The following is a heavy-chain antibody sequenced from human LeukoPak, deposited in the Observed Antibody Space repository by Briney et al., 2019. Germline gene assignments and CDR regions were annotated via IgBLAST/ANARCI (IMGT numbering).Heavy chain of an antibody. CDR3: ARVQPPTLSSSWSSVPMGFDP. Sequence: SETLSLTCTVSGVSIRSGTFYWAWIRQPPGKGLEWIATMHYSGRTYNNPSLRSRVTISVDTSKNQFSLNLSSVTAADTAVYYCARVQPPTLSSSWSSVPMGFDPWGQGTLVTVSS. J-gene: IGHJ5*02. CDR2: MHYSGRT. CDR1: GVSIRSGTFY. D-gene: IGHD6-13*01. V-gene: IGHV4-39*07.